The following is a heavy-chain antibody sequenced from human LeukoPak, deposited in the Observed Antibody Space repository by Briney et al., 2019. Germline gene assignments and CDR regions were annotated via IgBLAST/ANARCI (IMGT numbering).Heavy chain of an antibody. CDR1: GFAVSSNY. J-gene: IGHJ4*02. D-gene: IGHD2-2*01. CDR3: ARGTVPPAGLFDY. Sequence: PGGSLRLSCAASGFAVSSNYMSWVRQAPGKGLEWVSVIYSGGNTYYADSVKGRFTISRDKSKNTLYLQMNSLRLEDTAVYYCARGTVPPAGLFDYWGQGTLVTVSS. CDR2: IYSGGNT. V-gene: IGHV3-66*01.